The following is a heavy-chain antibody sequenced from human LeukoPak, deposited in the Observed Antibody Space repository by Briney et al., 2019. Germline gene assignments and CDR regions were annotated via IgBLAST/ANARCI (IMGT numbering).Heavy chain of an antibody. CDR2: ISSDGNNK. CDR1: GFTFSSYG. V-gene: IGHV3-30*18. Sequence: PGGSLRLSGEASGFTFSSYGMHWVRQAPGKGLEWVAVISSDGNNKNYVDSVKGRFTFSRDNSKNTLYLQMNSLRAEDTAVYYCAKGNDIGGYYYPHFDYWGQGTLVTVSS. J-gene: IGHJ4*02. D-gene: IGHD3-22*01. CDR3: AKGNDIGGYYYPHFDY.